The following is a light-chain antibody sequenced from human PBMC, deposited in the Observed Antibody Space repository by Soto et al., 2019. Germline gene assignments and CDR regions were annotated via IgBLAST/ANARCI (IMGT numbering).Light chain of an antibody. CDR3: QQADSFPWT. CDR1: QGISSW. CDR2: AAS. Sequence: DIQMTQSPSSVSASVGDRVTITCRASQGISSWLVWYHQKPGKAPKLLIYAASTLQSGVPSRFSGSGSGTHFTLTISSLQPEDFATYYCQQADSFPWTFGQGTQVEIK. J-gene: IGKJ1*01. V-gene: IGKV1-12*02.